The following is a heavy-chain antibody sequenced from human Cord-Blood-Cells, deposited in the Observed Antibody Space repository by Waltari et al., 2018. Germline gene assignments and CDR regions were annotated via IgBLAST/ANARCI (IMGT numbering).Heavy chain of an antibody. CDR2: INSDGSST. J-gene: IGHJ6*02. Sequence: EVQLVESGGGLVQPGGSLRLSCAASGFTFSSYWMHWVRQAPGKGLVWGSRINSDGSSTSYADSVKGRFTISRDNAKNTLYLQRNSLRAEDTAVYYCARDMSSGYYYGMDVWGQGTTVTVSS. V-gene: IGHV3-74*01. CDR1: GFTFSSYW. CDR3: ARDMSSGYYYGMDV. D-gene: IGHD6-19*01.